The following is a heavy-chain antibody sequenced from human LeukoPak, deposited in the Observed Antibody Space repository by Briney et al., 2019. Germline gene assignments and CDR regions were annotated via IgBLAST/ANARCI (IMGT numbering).Heavy chain of an antibody. J-gene: IGHJ6*03. Sequence: PGGSLRLSCAASGFTFTNYWMSWVRQAPGKGLEWVSAISGSGGSTYYADSVKGRFTISRDNSKNTLYLQMNSLRAEDTAVYYCAKVPGIAAAGDYYYYYYMDVWGKGTTVTVSS. CDR2: ISGSGGST. CDR1: GFTFTNYW. D-gene: IGHD6-13*01. V-gene: IGHV3-23*01. CDR3: AKVPGIAAAGDYYYYYYMDV.